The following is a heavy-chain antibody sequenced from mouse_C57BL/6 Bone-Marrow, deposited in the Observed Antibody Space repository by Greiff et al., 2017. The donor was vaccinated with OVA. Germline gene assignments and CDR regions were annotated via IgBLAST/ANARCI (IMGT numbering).Heavy chain of an antibody. CDR3: TRLLDAMDY. CDR2: ISSGGDYI. Sequence: ELKVEESGEGLVKPGGSLKLSCAASGFTFSSYAMSWVRQTPEKRLEWVAYISSGGDYIYYADTVKGRFTISRDNARNTLYLQMSSLKSEDTAMYYCTRLLDAMDYWGQGTSVTVSS. D-gene: IGHD2-1*01. CDR1: GFTFSSYA. J-gene: IGHJ4*01. V-gene: IGHV5S21*01.